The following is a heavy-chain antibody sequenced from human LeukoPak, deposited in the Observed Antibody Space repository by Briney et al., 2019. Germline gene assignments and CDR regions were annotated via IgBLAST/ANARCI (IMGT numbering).Heavy chain of an antibody. D-gene: IGHD3-16*01. Sequence: SGGSLRLSCAASGFTFSKYAMIWVRQTPGKGLMWVSRITSDGSTTWYADSVKGRFTVSRDNAKNTLFLEMNSLRDEDTAVYYCAGDYIWGRLFWGQGTLVTVSS. CDR2: ITSDGSTT. CDR3: AGDYIWGRLF. J-gene: IGHJ4*01. CDR1: GFTFSKYA. V-gene: IGHV3-74*01.